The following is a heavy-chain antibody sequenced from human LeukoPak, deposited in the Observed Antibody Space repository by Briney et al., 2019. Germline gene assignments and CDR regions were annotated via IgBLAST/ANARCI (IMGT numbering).Heavy chain of an antibody. CDR1: GGSISSYY. Sequence: PSETLSLTCTVSGGSISSYYWSWIRHPPGKGLEWIGYVYNSGRTTYNPYLKSRVTISVDTSKNQFSLKLSSVTAADTAVYYCARHGSSWSFDYWGQGALVTVSS. CDR3: ARHGSSWSFDY. CDR2: VYNSGRT. V-gene: IGHV4-59*08. D-gene: IGHD6-13*01. J-gene: IGHJ4*02.